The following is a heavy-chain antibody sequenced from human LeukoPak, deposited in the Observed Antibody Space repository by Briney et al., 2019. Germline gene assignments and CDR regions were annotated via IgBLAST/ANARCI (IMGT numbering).Heavy chain of an antibody. V-gene: IGHV1-18*04. Sequence: ASVKVSCKASGYTFTSYGISWVRQAPGQGLEWMGWISAYNGNTNYAQKLQGRVTMTTDTFTSTAYMELRSLRSDDTAVYYCARDRDYYGSGSYYSKIGYWGQGTLVTVSS. CDR2: ISAYNGNT. CDR3: ARDRDYYGSGSYYSKIGY. CDR1: GYTFTSYG. D-gene: IGHD3-10*01. J-gene: IGHJ4*02.